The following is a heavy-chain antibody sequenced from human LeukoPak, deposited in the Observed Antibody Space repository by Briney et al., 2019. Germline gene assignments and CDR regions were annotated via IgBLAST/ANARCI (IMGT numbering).Heavy chain of an antibody. CDR1: GYTFTSYG. D-gene: IGHD6-19*01. V-gene: IGHV1-18*01. CDR2: ISAYNGNT. J-gene: IGHJ4*02. Sequence: GASVKVSCKASGYTFTSYGITWVRQASGQGLEWMGWISAYNGNTNHAQKFQDRATMTTDTSTSTAYMELRSLRSDDTAVYYCAREGDYSSGWDRADYWGQGTLVTVPS. CDR3: AREGDYSSGWDRADY.